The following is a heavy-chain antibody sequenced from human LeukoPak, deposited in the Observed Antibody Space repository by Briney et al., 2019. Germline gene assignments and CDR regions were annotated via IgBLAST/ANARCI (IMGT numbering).Heavy chain of an antibody. CDR3: ARDRYDYVWGSYRRWDY. Sequence: RASVKVSCKASGYTFTSYYMHWVRQAPGQGLEWIGIINPSGGSTSYAQKFQGRVTMTRDTSTSTVDMELSSLRSEDTAVYYCARDRYDYVWGSYRRWDYWGQGTLVTVSS. J-gene: IGHJ4*02. CDR2: INPSGGST. D-gene: IGHD3-16*02. CDR1: GYTFTSYY. V-gene: IGHV1-46*01.